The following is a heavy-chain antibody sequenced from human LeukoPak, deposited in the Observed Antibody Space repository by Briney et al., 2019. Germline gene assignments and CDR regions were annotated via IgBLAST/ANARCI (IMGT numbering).Heavy chain of an antibody. Sequence: GGSLRLSCAASGFTFSSYAMHWVRQAPGKGLEYVSAISSNGGSTYHANSVKGRFTISRDNSKNTLYLQMGSLRAEDMAVYYCARGVTLNNFDYWGQGTLVTVSS. V-gene: IGHV3-64*01. J-gene: IGHJ4*02. CDR3: ARGVTLNNFDY. CDR1: GFTFSSYA. CDR2: ISSNGGST. D-gene: IGHD2-21*02.